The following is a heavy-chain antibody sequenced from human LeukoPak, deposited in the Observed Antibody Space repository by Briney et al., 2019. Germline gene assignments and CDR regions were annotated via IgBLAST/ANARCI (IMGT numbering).Heavy chain of an antibody. CDR1: GGSISSYY. Sequence: PSETLSLTCTVSGGSISSYYWSWIRQPPGKGLEWIGYIYYSGSTNYNPSPKSRVTISVDTSKNQFSLKLSSVTAADTAVYYCAGLLDYGDYGDAFDIWGQGTMVTVSS. J-gene: IGHJ3*02. V-gene: IGHV4-59*08. D-gene: IGHD4-17*01. CDR3: AGLLDYGDYGDAFDI. CDR2: IYYSGST.